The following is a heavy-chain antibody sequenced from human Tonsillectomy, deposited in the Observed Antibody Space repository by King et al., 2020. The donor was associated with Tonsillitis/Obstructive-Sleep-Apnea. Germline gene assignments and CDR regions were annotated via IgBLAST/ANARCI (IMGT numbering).Heavy chain of an antibody. Sequence: EVQLVESGGGLVQPGGSLRLSCAASGFIFSDFWMSWIRQAPGKGLEWVANIKEDGSAKYYVDSVKGRFTTSRDNAKNSLYLQMNRLRAEDTAVHYCARGRGTPSGSFFDYWGQGILVTVSS. J-gene: IGHJ4*02. CDR2: IKEDGSAK. D-gene: IGHD3-10*01. CDR3: ARGRGTPSGSFFDY. V-gene: IGHV3-7*03. CDR1: GFIFSDFW.